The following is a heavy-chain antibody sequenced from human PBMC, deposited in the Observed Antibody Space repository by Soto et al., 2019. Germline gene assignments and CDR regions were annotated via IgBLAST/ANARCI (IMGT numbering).Heavy chain of an antibody. CDR3: ARERNGYVDY. Sequence: QVQLQQWGAGLLKPSETLSLTCAVYGGSFSGYYWSWIRQPPGKGLEWIGEINHSGSTNYNPSLKSRVTISVDTSKNQFSLKLSSVTAADTAVYYCARERNGYVDYWGQGTLVTVSS. CDR1: GGSFSGYY. V-gene: IGHV4-34*01. D-gene: IGHD2-8*01. J-gene: IGHJ4*02. CDR2: INHSGST.